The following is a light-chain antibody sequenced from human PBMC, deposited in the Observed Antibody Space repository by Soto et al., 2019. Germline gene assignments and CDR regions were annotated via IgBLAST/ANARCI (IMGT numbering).Light chain of an antibody. Sequence: IQMTQSPSSLSASVGDRVTITCRASQSISRFLNWYQHKPGKAPKFLIYAASNLQSGVPSRFSGSGSGTDFTLTISSLQPEDFATYYCQQSFNTPRTFGQGTKVDIK. CDR2: AAS. J-gene: IGKJ1*01. V-gene: IGKV1-39*01. CDR3: QQSFNTPRT. CDR1: QSISRF.